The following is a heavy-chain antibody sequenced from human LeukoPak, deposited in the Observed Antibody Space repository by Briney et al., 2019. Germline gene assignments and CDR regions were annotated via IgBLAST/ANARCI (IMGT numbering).Heavy chain of an antibody. D-gene: IGHD3-10*01. CDR2: IYHTGRT. CDR3: AVWFGESSD. V-gene: IGHV4-30-2*01. CDR1: GDSISSSGYY. J-gene: IGHJ4*02. Sequence: SQTLSLTCTVSGDSISSSGYYSTWIRQIPGRGLEWIASIYHTGRTLSNPSLKSRVTISVDTSKNQFSLKLSSVTAADTAVYYCAVWFGESSDWGQGTLVIVSS.